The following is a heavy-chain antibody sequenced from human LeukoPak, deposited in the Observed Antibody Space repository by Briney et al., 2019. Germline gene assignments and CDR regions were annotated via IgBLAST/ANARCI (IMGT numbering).Heavy chain of an antibody. CDR3: ATVKTYYYDSSGYGGFDY. CDR1: GYTLTELS. CDR2: FDPEDGET. V-gene: IGHV1-24*01. Sequence: ASVKVSCKVSGYTLTELSMHWVRQAPGKGLEWMGGFDPEDGETIYAQKFQGRVTMTEDTSTDTAYMELSSLRSEDTAVYYCATVKTYYYDSSGYGGFDYWGQGTLVTVSS. D-gene: IGHD3-22*01. J-gene: IGHJ4*02.